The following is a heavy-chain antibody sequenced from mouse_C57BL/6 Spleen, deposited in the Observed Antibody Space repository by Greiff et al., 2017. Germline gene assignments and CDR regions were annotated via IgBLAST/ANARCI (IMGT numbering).Heavy chain of an antibody. CDR3: ARSRLDGGFAY. Sequence: EVKLVESGGGLVQPGGSLSLSCAASGFTFTDYYMSWVRQPPGKALEWLGFISNKANGYTTEYSASVKGRFTTSRDNSPSILSLQMKALRAEDSATYDCARSRLDGGFAYWGQGTLVTVSA. CDR1: GFTFTDYY. J-gene: IGHJ3*01. CDR2: ISNKANGYTT. D-gene: IGHD3-1*01. V-gene: IGHV7-3*01.